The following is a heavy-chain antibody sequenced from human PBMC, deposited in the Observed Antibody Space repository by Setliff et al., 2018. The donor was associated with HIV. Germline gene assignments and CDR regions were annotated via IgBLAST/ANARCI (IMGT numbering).Heavy chain of an antibody. CDR1: GFTFSSYW. J-gene: IGHJ6*03. Sequence: GGSLRLSCAASGFTFSSYWMSWVRQAPGKGLEWVANIKQDGSEKYYVDSVKGRFTISRDNAKNSLYLQMNSLRAEDTAVYYCARDSYGGKIHYYMDVWGKGTTVTVSS. CDR3: ARDSYGGKIHYYMDV. V-gene: IGHV3-7*03. D-gene: IGHD2-15*01. CDR2: IKQDGSEK.